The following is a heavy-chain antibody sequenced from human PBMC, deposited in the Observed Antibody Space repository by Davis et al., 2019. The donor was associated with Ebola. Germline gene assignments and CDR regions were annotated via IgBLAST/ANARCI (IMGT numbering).Heavy chain of an antibody. D-gene: IGHD2-8*01. CDR2: LYSRGST. Sequence: GESLKISCAASGFTVSNYYMSWVRQAPGKGLEWVSTLYSRGSTYYADSVKGRFIISRDISKNILYLQMNSLRGEDTAIYHFARERGCSDGVCYTRWYDPWGQGTLVTVSS. CDR3: ARERGCSDGVCYTRWYDP. V-gene: IGHV3-53*01. CDR1: GFTVSNYY. J-gene: IGHJ5*02.